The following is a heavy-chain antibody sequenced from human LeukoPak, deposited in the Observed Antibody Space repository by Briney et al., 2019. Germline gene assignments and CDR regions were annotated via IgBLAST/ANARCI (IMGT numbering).Heavy chain of an antibody. D-gene: IGHD2-2*01. Sequence: SQTLSLTCAISGDSVSSNSAAWNWIRQSPSRGLEWLGRTYYRSKWHGDYAVSVKSRITINPDTSKNQFSLQLNSVTPEDTAVYYCAREGYCSSTSCYSFVETNWFDPWGQGTLVTVSS. CDR1: GDSVSSNSAA. V-gene: IGHV6-1*01. CDR2: TYYRSKWHG. CDR3: AREGYCSSTSCYSFVETNWFDP. J-gene: IGHJ5*02.